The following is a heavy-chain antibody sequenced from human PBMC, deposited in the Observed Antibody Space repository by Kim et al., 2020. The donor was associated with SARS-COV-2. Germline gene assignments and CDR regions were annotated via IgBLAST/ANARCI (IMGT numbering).Heavy chain of an antibody. Sequence: KFQGGVTITADESTSTAYMELSSLRSEDTAVYYCARGQSIAAADSYYFDYWGQGTLVTVSS. V-gene: IGHV1-69*01. J-gene: IGHJ4*02. CDR3: ARGQSIAAADSYYFDY. D-gene: IGHD6-13*01.